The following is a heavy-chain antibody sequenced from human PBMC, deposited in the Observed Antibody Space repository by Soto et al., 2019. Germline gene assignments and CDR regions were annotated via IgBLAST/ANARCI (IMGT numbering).Heavy chain of an antibody. CDR1: GFTFSSYA. Sequence: GGSLRLSCAASGFTFSSYAMSWVRQAPGKGLEWVSAISGSGGSTYYADSVKGRFTISRDNSKNTLYLQMNSLRAEDTAVYYCAKDPFVVVTANGMDVWGQGTTVTVSS. V-gene: IGHV3-23*01. CDR2: ISGSGGST. J-gene: IGHJ6*02. D-gene: IGHD2-21*02. CDR3: AKDPFVVVTANGMDV.